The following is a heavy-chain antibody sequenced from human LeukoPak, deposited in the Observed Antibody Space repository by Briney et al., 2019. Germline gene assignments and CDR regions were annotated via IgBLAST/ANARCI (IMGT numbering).Heavy chain of an antibody. V-gene: IGHV4-31*03. CDR3: ARARDYYGSSGRRDAFDI. Sequence: SQTLSLTTTVSPDSIISGAYYWSWIRQHPGKGLELIRYIYHSGSTYYFPALKRRLTISVEMSKNQLSLTLSSVTAADTAVYYGARARDYYGSSGRRDAFDIWGQGTMVTVSS. D-gene: IGHD3-22*01. CDR2: IYHSGST. CDR1: PDSIISGAYY. J-gene: IGHJ3*02.